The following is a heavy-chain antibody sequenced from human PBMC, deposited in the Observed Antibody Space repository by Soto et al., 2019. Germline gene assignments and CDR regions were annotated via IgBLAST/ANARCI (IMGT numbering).Heavy chain of an antibody. D-gene: IGHD6-19*01. CDR1: GFTCADYT. CDR3: AKDIPYEYSSGWYFDY. V-gene: IGHV3-43*01. CDR2: ISWDGGST. Sequence: GGSLRLSCAASGFTCADYTMHWVRQAPGKGLEWVSLISWDGGSTYYADSVKGRFTISRDNSKNSLYLQMNSLRTEDTALYYCAKDIPYEYSSGWYFDYWGQGTLVTVSS. J-gene: IGHJ4*02.